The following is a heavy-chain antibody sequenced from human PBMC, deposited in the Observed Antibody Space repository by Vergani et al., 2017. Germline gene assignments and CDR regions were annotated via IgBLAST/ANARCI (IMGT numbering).Heavy chain of an antibody. CDR3: AKGYSRTWPRGFDY. Sequence: EVQLLESGGGLVQPGVSLRLSCAASTFTFSNYAMNWVRQAPGKGLEWVSGISDSGDSTYYADSVKGRFSISRDNSKKTLYLQMNSLRAEDTAIYYCAKGYSRTWPRGFDYWGQGTLVTVSS. V-gene: IGHV3-23*01. J-gene: IGHJ4*02. CDR2: ISDSGDST. D-gene: IGHD6-13*01. CDR1: TFTFSNYA.